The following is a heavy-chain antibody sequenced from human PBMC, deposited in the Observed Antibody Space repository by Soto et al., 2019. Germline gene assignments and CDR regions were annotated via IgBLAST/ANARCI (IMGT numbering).Heavy chain of an antibody. V-gene: IGHV1-18*01. CDR1: GYSFTSYG. J-gene: IGHJ6*01. Sequence: QAQLLQSGGEVRQPGASVTVSCKASGYSFTSYGIVWVRQAPGQGFEWMGWISPANGRSDYGVNFQGALTMTTETSTHTAYIQLRSLRPDDPATYFCARLPADDRRNSGATDGPLYYFLYMDLWGGGTAITVSP. D-gene: IGHD1-26*01. CDR3: ARLPADDRRNSGATDGPLYYFLYMDL. CDR2: ISPANGRS.